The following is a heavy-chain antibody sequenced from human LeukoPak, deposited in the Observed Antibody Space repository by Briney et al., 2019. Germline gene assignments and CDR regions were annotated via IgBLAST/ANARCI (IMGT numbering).Heavy chain of an antibody. CDR1: GGSVSSGSYY. J-gene: IGHJ4*02. D-gene: IGHD3-10*01. CDR2: IYYSGST. CDR3: AREVYYYGSGSYHLGY. Sequence: PSETLSLTCTVSGGSVSSGSYYWSWIRQPPGKGLEWIGYIYYSGSTNYNPSLKSRVTISVDTSKNQFSLKLSSVTAADTAVYYCAREVYYYGSGSYHLGYWGQGALVTVSS. V-gene: IGHV4-61*01.